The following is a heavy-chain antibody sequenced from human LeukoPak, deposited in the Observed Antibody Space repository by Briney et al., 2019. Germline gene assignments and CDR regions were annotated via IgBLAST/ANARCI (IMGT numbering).Heavy chain of an antibody. Sequence: PGGSLRLSCAASGFTVSSNYMSWVRQAPGEGLEWVSVIYSGGSTYYADSVKGRFTISRDNSKNTLYLQMNSLRAEDTAVYYCARRAGGYSHPYDYWGQGTLVTVSS. V-gene: IGHV3-53*01. J-gene: IGHJ4*02. D-gene: IGHD4-23*01. CDR1: GFTVSSNY. CDR2: IYSGGST. CDR3: ARRAGGYSHPYDY.